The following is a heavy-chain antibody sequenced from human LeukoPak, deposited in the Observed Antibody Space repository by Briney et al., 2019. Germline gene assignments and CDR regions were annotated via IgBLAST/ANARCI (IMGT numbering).Heavy chain of an antibody. V-gene: IGHV3-30*09. CDR2: ISYDVNIK. Sequence: SGGSLRLSCAASGFRLSNHAMHWVRQAPGKGLEWVAMISYDVNIKYYGDSVKGRFAVSKDNSKNTLSLQMNSLRPEDTALYYCARDISGGGLDYWGQGTLVTVST. D-gene: IGHD3-16*01. CDR3: ARDISGGGLDY. J-gene: IGHJ4*02. CDR1: GFRLSNHA.